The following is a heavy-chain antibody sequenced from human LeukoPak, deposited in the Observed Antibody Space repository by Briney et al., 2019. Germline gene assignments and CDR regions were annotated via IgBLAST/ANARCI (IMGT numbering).Heavy chain of an antibody. CDR3: ARGFRDTAMFLDY. CDR2: ISGSSSNV. D-gene: IGHD5-18*01. Sequence: GGSLRLSCAASGFTFSSYEMNWVRQAPGKGLEWISAISGSSSNVYYAASVRGRSTISRDNAENSLYLQLNTMRAEDTAVYYCARGFRDTAMFLDYWGQGTLVTVSS. J-gene: IGHJ4*02. CDR1: GFTFSSYE. V-gene: IGHV3-48*03.